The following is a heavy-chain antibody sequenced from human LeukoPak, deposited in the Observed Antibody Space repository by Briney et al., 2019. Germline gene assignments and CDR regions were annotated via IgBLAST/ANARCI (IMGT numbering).Heavy chain of an antibody. Sequence: SQTLSLTCAISGDSVSSNSATWNWIRQSPSRGLEWLGRTYYRSKWYNDYAVSVKSRITVNPDSSRNQFSLQLNSVTPEDTAVYYCARVPSPAVTGLMDVWGQGATVTVSS. CDR2: TYYRSKWYN. D-gene: IGHD6-19*01. V-gene: IGHV6-1*01. J-gene: IGHJ6*02. CDR3: ARVPSPAVTGLMDV. CDR1: GDSVSSNSAT.